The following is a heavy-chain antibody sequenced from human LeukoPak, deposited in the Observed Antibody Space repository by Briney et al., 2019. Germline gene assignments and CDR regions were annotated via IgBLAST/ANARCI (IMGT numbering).Heavy chain of an antibody. D-gene: IGHD3-16*01. CDR3: ASGGGDFDY. J-gene: IGHJ4*02. Sequence: PGGSLRLSCAASGFTFSSYGIHWVRQAPGKGLEWVAVIWYDGSNKYYADSVKGRFTISRDNSKNTLYLQMNSLRAEDTAVYYCASGGGDFDYWGQGTLVTVSS. CDR1: GFTFSSYG. V-gene: IGHV3-33*01. CDR2: IWYDGSNK.